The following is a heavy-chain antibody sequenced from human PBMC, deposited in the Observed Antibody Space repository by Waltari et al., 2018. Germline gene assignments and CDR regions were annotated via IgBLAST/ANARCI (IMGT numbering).Heavy chain of an antibody. D-gene: IGHD3-22*01. CDR1: GFTFSSYS. CDR2: ISSSRSYI. J-gene: IGHJ5*02. Sequence: EVQLVESGGGLVKPGGSLRLSCAASGFTFSSYSMNWVRQAPGKGLEWVSSISSSRSYIYYADSVKGRFTISRDNAKNSLYLQMNSLRAEDTAVYYCARDPDYEISAGWFDPWGQGTLVTVSS. CDR3: ARDPDYEISAGWFDP. V-gene: IGHV3-21*01.